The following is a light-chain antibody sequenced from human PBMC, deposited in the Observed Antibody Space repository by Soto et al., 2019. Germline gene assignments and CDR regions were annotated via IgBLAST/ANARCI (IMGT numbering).Light chain of an antibody. V-gene: IGKV1-39*01. CDR1: QTISSH. CDR2: TTS. Sequence: DIHMTQSPSSLSASVGERVIITCRASQTISSHLNWYQQKPGKAPNLLIYTTSNLQSGVPSRFSGSGSATHFPLTISSLQPEDVATYYCQQHYNTPRTFCQGTKVDIK. CDR3: QQHYNTPRT. J-gene: IGKJ1*01.